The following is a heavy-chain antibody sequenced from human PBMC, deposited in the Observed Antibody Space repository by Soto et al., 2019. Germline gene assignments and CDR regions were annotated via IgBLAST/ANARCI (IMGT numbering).Heavy chain of an antibody. J-gene: IGHJ4*02. CDR3: ARGFVRGYLDY. CDR2: IIPIFDIT. Sequence: ASVKVSCKASGGPYSKYSISWVRQAPGQGLEWMGRIIPIFDITNYAQKFQGRVTITADESTSTAYMELSSLRSEDTAVYYCARGFVRGYLDYWGQGTLVTVSS. D-gene: IGHD3-10*01. CDR1: GGPYSKYS. V-gene: IGHV1-69*13.